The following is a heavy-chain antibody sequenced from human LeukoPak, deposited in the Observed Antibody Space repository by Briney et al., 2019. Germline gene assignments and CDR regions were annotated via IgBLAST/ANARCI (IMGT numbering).Heavy chain of an antibody. V-gene: IGHV3-74*01. J-gene: IGHJ6*02. CDR1: GFIFDNYA. CDR3: AREGSSYSMDV. Sequence: GGSLRLSCAAPGFIFDNYAIHWVRQAPGKGLVWVSRINSDGTSTTYADSVKGRFTISRDNAKNTLYLQMNSLRAEDTAVYYCAREGSSYSMDVWGQGTTVTVSS. CDR2: INSDGTST.